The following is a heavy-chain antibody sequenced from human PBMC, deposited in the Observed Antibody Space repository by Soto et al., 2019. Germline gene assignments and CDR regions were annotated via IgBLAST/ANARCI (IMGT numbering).Heavy chain of an antibody. CDR3: ARGSERTYYDILTGYYTYPNTFDY. Sequence: PSETLSLTCTVSGGSISSYYWSWIWQPPGKGLEWIGYIYYSGSTNYNPSLKSRVTISVDTSKNQFSLKLSSVTAADTAVYYCARGSERTYYDILTGYYTYPNTFDYWGQGTLVTVSS. D-gene: IGHD3-9*01. CDR1: GGSISSYY. J-gene: IGHJ4*02. V-gene: IGHV4-59*01. CDR2: IYYSGST.